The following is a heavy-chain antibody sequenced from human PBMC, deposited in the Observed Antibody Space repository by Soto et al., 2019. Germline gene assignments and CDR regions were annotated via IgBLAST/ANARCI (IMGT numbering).Heavy chain of an antibody. CDR3: ATSVGIAPTGEDGMDV. D-gene: IGHD2-8*02. J-gene: IGHJ6*02. CDR1: GGTFSIYG. V-gene: IGHV1-69*01. CDR2: IIPILTTP. Sequence: QVQLVQSGAEVKKTGSSVTVSCKASGGTFSIYGFSWVRQAPGQGPEWIGGIIPILTTPNYAQKFQGRVTIVADESTTTVYMELRSLKFEDTAVYYCATSVGIAPTGEDGMDVWGQGPSVTVSS.